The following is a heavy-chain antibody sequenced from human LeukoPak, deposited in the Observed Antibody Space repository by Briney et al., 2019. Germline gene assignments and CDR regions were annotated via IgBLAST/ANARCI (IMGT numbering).Heavy chain of an antibody. D-gene: IGHD5-18*01. J-gene: IGHJ4*02. V-gene: IGHV3-30*02. Sequence: PGGSLRLSCVASGFTFSSSGMHWVRQAPGKGLEWVAFIRYNGRTTYYADSVKGRFTISRDNSKNTVFLQMYSLRAEDTAAYYCVKEASRGSSFAYTPIEKPYYLDYWGQGTLVTVSS. CDR1: GFTFSSSG. CDR2: IRYNGRTT. CDR3: VKEASRGSSFAYTPIEKPYYLDY.